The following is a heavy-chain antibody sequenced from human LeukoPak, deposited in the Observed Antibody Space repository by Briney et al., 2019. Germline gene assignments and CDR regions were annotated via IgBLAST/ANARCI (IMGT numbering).Heavy chain of an antibody. D-gene: IGHD5-18*01. CDR3: AFVALVSSETAMGDY. CDR2: ISGSGGST. V-gene: IGHV3-23*01. CDR1: GFTFSSYA. Sequence: PGGSLRLSCAASGFTFSSYAMSWVRQAPGKGLEWVSAISGSGGSTYYADSVKGRFTISRDNSKNTLYLQMNSLRAEDTAVYYCAFVALVSSETAMGDYWGQGTLVTVSS. J-gene: IGHJ4*02.